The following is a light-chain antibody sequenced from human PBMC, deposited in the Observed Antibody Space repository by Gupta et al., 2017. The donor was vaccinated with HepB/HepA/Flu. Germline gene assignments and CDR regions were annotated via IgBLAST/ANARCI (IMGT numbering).Light chain of an antibody. J-gene: IGKJ5*01. V-gene: IGKV1-5*03. CDR1: QTISSS. CDR3: QQYNSYSQST. Sequence: DIQMTQSPSTLSASVGDRVTITCRASQTISSSLAWYQQKPGKAPKLLIYKASSLQSGVPSRFSGSGSGTEFTLTISSLQPDDFATYYCQQYNSYSQSTFGQGTRLEIK. CDR2: KAS.